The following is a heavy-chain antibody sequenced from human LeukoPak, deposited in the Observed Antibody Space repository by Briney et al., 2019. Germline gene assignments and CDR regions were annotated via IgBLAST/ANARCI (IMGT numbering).Heavy chain of an antibody. J-gene: IGHJ6*02. CDR1: LFWFGDHL. Sequence: LRLSRIPSLFWFGDHLIRWVHPPPGRGVAGVGFVKSKAYSGKTEYAASVKGRFTISRDDSKSIAYLQMNSLKTEATAVYYCTRGPIQRWLYYGMDVWGQGTTVIVSS. CDR2: VKSKAYSGKT. D-gene: IGHD5-18*01. CDR3: TRGPIQRWLYYGMDV. V-gene: IGHV3-49*04.